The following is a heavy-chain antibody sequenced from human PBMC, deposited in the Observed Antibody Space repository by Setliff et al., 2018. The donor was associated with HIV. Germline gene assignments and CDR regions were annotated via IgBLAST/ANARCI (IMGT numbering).Heavy chain of an antibody. Sequence: TLSLTCTVSGCSIASGDYYWNWIRQPPGKGLEWIGYIHYSGFTYYKPSLKRRVTISVDTSKTQFSLKLSSVTASDTSVYYCARYYYGSQTMLDYWGQGTLVTVSS. D-gene: IGHD3-10*01. V-gene: IGHV4-30-4*08. CDR3: ARYYYGSQTMLDY. J-gene: IGHJ4*02. CDR2: IHYSGFT. CDR1: GCSIASGDYY.